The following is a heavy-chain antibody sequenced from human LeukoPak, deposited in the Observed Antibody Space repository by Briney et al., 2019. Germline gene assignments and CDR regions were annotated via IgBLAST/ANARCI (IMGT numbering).Heavy chain of an antibody. Sequence: GASVKVSCKASGYTFTSYGISWVRQAPGQGLECMGWISAYNGNTNYAQKLQGRVTMTTDTSTSTAYMELRSLRSDDTAVYYCARDLVLWFGELNLTPPGFDPWGQGTLVTVSS. D-gene: IGHD3-10*01. CDR3: ARDLVLWFGELNLTPPGFDP. J-gene: IGHJ5*02. V-gene: IGHV1-18*01. CDR1: GYTFTSYG. CDR2: ISAYNGNT.